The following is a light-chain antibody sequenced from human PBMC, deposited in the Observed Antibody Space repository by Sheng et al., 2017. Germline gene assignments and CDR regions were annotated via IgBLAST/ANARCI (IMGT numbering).Light chain of an antibody. J-gene: IGKJ4*01. V-gene: IGKV3D-15*01. CDR2: DAS. CDR3: QQYDKWPLP. Sequence: ETVMTQSPATLSVSPGDGATLSCGASQSLSSSYVAWYQQKPGQAPRLLIYDASIRATGIPDRFSGSGSGTDFTLTISSLQSEDFAVYYCQQYDKWPLPFGGGTKVEIK. CDR1: QSLSSS.